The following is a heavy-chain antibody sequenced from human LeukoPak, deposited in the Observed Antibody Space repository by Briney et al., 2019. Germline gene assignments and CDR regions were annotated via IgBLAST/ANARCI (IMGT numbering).Heavy chain of an antibody. CDR2: INPSGGRT. CDR1: GYIVTTFY. CDR3: ARARLIPNVVTILEY. V-gene: IGHV1-46*01. Sequence: ASVNVSCKASGYIVTTFYMHWVRQAPGERPEWMGLINPSGGRTSYAQKFEGRVTMTRDTSTSTVYMELSRLRSEDTAVYYCARARLIPNVVTILEYWGQGTLVTVSS. D-gene: IGHD2-21*02. J-gene: IGHJ4*02.